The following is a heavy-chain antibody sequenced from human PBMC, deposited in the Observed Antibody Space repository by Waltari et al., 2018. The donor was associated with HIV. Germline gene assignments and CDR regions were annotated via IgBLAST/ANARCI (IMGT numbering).Heavy chain of an antibody. CDR2: ISGSGGST. V-gene: IGHV3-23*01. CDR3: AKDIPIVVVPGAEYFQH. CDR1: GFTFSSYA. D-gene: IGHD3-22*01. J-gene: IGHJ1*01. Sequence: EVQLLESGGGLVQPGGSLRLSCAASGFTFSSYAMSWVRQAPGKGLEWVSAISGSGGSTYYADSVKGRFTISRDNSKNTLYLQMNSLRAEDTAVYYCAKDIPIVVVPGAEYFQHWGQGTLVTVSS.